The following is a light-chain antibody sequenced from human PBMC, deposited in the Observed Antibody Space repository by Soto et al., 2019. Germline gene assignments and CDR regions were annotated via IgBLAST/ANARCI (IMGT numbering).Light chain of an antibody. V-gene: IGKV2-28*01. Sequence: DIVMTQSPLSLSVTPGEPASISCRSSQSLLHSNGNNYFDWYLQKAGQSPQLLIYLGSNRASGVPDRFSGSGSGTDFTLKISRVEAEDVGVYYCMQALQPPLTFGQGTRLEIK. CDR1: QSLLHSNGNNY. CDR2: LGS. CDR3: MQALQPPLT. J-gene: IGKJ5*01.